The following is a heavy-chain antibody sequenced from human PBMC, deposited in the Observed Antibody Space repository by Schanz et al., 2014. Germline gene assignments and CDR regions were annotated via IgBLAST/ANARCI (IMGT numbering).Heavy chain of an antibody. CDR3: VRDAGWAFGDYHGMDV. J-gene: IGHJ6*02. D-gene: IGHD3-10*01. CDR1: GYTFNNHG. Sequence: QVQLVQSGAEVKKPGASATVSCKASGYTFNNHGISWVRQAPGQGLEWMGWISVYHGHTNYAEKVHGRVTMTTDTSTSTAYMDLRSLISDDTAVYYCVRDAGWAFGDYHGMDVWGQGTSVTVSS. V-gene: IGHV1-18*01. CDR2: ISVYHGHT.